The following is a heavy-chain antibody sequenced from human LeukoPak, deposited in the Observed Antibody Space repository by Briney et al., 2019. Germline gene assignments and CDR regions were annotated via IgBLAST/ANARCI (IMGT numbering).Heavy chain of an antibody. CDR3: AAASYYYDSSAENYFDY. D-gene: IGHD3-22*01. V-gene: IGHV1-69*13. Sequence: ASVKVSCKASGGTFSSYAISWVRQAPGQGLEWMGGIIPIFGTANYAQKFQGRVTITADESTSTAYMELSSLRSEDTAVYYCAAASYYYDSSAENYFDYRGQGTLVTVSS. CDR2: IIPIFGTA. J-gene: IGHJ4*02. CDR1: GGTFSSYA.